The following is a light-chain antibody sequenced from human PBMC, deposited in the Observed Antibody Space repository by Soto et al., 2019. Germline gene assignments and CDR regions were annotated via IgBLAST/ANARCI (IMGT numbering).Light chain of an antibody. Sequence: EIVLTQSPGTLSLSPGERATLSCRASQSVSSSYLAWYQQKPGQAPRLLIYGASSRATGIPDRFSGSGSGKDLPLTISRLEAEDFAVYYCQQYGSSPPRLTFGGGTKVEIK. CDR2: GAS. CDR3: QQYGSSPPRLT. J-gene: IGKJ4*01. CDR1: QSVSSSY. V-gene: IGKV3-20*01.